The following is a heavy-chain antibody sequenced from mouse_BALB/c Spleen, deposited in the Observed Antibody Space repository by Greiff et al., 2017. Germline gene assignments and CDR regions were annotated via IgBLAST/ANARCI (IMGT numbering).Heavy chain of an antibody. D-gene: IGHD1-1*01. Sequence: VQLQQSGAELAKPGASVKMSCKASGYTFTSYWMHWVKQRPGQGLEWIGYINPSTGYTEYNQKFKDKATLTADKSSSTAYMQLSSLTSEDSAVYYCARYYGSSYSFDYWGQGTTLTVSS. CDR3: ARYYGSSYSFDY. J-gene: IGHJ2*01. CDR1: GYTFTSYW. V-gene: IGHV1-7*01. CDR2: INPSTGYT.